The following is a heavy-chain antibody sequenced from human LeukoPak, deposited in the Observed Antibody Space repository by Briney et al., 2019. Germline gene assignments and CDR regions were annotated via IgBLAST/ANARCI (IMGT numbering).Heavy chain of an antibody. CDR3: ASWIVGATN. CDR2: IYPGDSDT. D-gene: IGHD1-26*01. CDR1: GYNFTNYW. Sequence: GESLKISCKGSGYNFTNYWIGWVRQMPGKGLEWMGIIYPGDSDTRYSPSFRGQATISADKSISTAYLQWSSLKASDTAMYYSASWIVGATNWGQGTLVTVSS. J-gene: IGHJ4*02. V-gene: IGHV5-51*01.